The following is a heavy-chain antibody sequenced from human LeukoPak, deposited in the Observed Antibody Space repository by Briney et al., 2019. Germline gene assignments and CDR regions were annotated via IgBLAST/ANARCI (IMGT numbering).Heavy chain of an antibody. J-gene: IGHJ3*02. V-gene: IGHV1-69*04. Sequence: SVKVSCKASGGTFSSYAISWVRQAPGQGLEWMGRIIPILGIANYAQKFQGRVTITRNTSISTAYMELGSLRSEDTAVYYCARGLEAFDIWGQGTMVTVSS. CDR3: ARGLEAFDI. CDR1: GGTFSSYA. CDR2: IIPILGIA.